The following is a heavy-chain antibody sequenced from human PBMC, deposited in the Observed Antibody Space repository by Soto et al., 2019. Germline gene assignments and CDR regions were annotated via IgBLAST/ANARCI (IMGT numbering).Heavy chain of an antibody. CDR1: GYTFTGYY. CDR2: MNPNSGNT. Sequence: ASVKVSCKASGYTFTGYYMHWVRQATGQGLEWMGWMNPNSGNTGYAQKFQGRVTMTRNTSISTAYMELSSLRSEDTAVYYCARGHRIAAHWFDPWGQGTLVTVSS. J-gene: IGHJ5*02. D-gene: IGHD6-13*01. V-gene: IGHV1-8*02. CDR3: ARGHRIAAHWFDP.